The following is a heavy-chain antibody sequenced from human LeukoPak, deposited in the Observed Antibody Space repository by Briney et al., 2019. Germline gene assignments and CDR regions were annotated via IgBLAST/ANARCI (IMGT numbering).Heavy chain of an antibody. V-gene: IGHV1-18*01. CDR2: SSANNANT. D-gene: IGHD4-17*01. J-gene: IGHJ6*03. CDR1: GGTFSSYA. Sequence: ASVKVSCKASGGTFSSYAISWVRQAPGQGLEWMGWSSANNANTKYAQMYQGRLTITTDTSTSTAYMEMNSLRSDDTAVYYCARDLGLPGGGDDLYYYYYYYMDVWGKGTTVTVSS. CDR3: ARDLGLPGGGDDLYYYYYYYMDV.